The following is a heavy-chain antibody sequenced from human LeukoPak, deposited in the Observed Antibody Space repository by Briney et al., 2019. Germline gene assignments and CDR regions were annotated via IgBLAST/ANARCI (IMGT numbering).Heavy chain of an antibody. D-gene: IGHD1-26*01. CDR1: GFTLSSYA. CDR3: ARGSSGSIIGY. V-gene: IGHV3-23*01. Sequence: QAGGSLRLSCAASGFTLSSYAMSWVRQAPGKGLEWVSAISGSGGSTYYADSVKGRFTISRDNSKNMLYLQMNSLRAEDTAVYYCARGSSGSIIGYWGQGTLVTVSS. CDR2: ISGSGGST. J-gene: IGHJ4*02.